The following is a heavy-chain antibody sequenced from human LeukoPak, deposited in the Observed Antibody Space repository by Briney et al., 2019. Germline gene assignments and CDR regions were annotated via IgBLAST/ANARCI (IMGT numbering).Heavy chain of an antibody. CDR3: ARLGLMITFGGVIAPRAFDI. J-gene: IGHJ3*02. D-gene: IGHD3-16*02. CDR1: GGSISSSSYY. Sequence: PSETPSLTCTVSGGSISSSSYYWGWIRQPPGKGLEWIGSIYYSGSTYYNPSLKSRVTISVDTSKNQFSLKLSPVTAADTAVYYCARLGLMITFGGVIAPRAFDIWGQGTMVTVSS. V-gene: IGHV4-39*01. CDR2: IYYSGST.